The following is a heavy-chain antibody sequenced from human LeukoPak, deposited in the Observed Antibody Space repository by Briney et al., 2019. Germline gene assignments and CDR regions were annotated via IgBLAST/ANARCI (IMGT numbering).Heavy chain of an antibody. Sequence: GASVKVSCKASGGTFSSYAISWVRQAPGQGLEWMGRIIPILGIANYAQKFQGRVTITADKSTSTAYMELSSLRSEDTAVYYCARGPHRDDSSGREVYFDYWGQGTLVTVSS. J-gene: IGHJ4*02. V-gene: IGHV1-69*04. CDR3: ARGPHRDDSSGREVYFDY. CDR1: GGTFSSYA. CDR2: IIPILGIA. D-gene: IGHD3-22*01.